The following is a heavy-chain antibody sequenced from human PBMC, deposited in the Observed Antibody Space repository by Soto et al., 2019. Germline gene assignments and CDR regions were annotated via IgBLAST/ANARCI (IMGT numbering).Heavy chain of an antibody. CDR2: INHSGST. J-gene: IGHJ6*03. CDR1: GGSFSGYY. Sequence: SETLSLTCAVYGGSFSGYYWSWIRQPPGKGLEWIGEINHSGSTNYNPSLKSRVTISVDTSKNQFSLKLSSVTAADTAVYYCARARLGYCSGGSCYGRCYMDVWGKGTTVTVSS. CDR3: ARARLGYCSGGSCYGRCYMDV. D-gene: IGHD2-15*01. V-gene: IGHV4-34*01.